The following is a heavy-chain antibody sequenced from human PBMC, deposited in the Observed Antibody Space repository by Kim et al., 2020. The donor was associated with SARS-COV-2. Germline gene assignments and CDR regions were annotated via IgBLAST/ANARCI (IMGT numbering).Heavy chain of an antibody. CDR3: AREVVVVPAARERRYYFDY. CDR2: IYTSGST. J-gene: IGHJ4*02. Sequence: SETLSLTCTVSGGSISSGSYYWSWIRQPAGKGLEWIGRIYTSGSTNYNPSLKSRVTISVDTSKNQFSLKLSSVTAADTAVYYCAREVVVVPAARERRYYFDYWGQGTLVTVSS. CDR1: GGSISSGSYY. D-gene: IGHD2-2*01. V-gene: IGHV4-61*02.